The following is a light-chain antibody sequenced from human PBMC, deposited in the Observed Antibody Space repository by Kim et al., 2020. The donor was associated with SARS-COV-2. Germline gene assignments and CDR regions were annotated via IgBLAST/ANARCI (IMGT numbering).Light chain of an antibody. CDR2: GSS. V-gene: IGKV3-20*01. CDR1: QSVYSGY. Sequence: EVVLTQSPGTLSLSPGERATLSCRASQSVYSGYFGWYQQKPGQAPRLLIYGSSNRATGIPDRFSGSGSGTDFSLTISRLEPEVFAVYYCQQYTESSFTFGQGTKLE. CDR3: QQYTESSFT. J-gene: IGKJ2*01.